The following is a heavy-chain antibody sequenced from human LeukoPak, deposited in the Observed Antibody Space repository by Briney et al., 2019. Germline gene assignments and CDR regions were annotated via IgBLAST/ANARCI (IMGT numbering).Heavy chain of an antibody. Sequence: PGGSLRLSCAASGFTFSSYGMHWVRQAPGKGLEWVAVISYDGSNQDYVDSVKGRFTISRDNSKNTLSLQMNSLRGEDTAVYYCVREQTGYFDYWGQGTLVTVSS. CDR3: VREQTGYFDY. J-gene: IGHJ4*02. V-gene: IGHV3-30*03. CDR2: ISYDGSNQ. CDR1: GFTFSSYG.